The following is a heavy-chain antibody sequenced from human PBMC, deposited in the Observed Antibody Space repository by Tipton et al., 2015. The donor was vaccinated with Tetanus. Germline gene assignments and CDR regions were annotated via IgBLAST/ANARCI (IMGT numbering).Heavy chain of an antibody. Sequence: SLRLSCAASGFTFSSYAMHWVRQAPGKGLEWVAVISYDGSNKYYADSVKGRFTISRDNSKNTLYLQMNGLRAEDTAIYYCARGRERCRGTNCHRATDYWGQGALVTVSS. CDR1: GFTFSSYA. J-gene: IGHJ4*02. V-gene: IGHV3-30*04. D-gene: IGHD2-2*01. CDR3: ARGRERCRGTNCHRATDY. CDR2: ISYDGSNK.